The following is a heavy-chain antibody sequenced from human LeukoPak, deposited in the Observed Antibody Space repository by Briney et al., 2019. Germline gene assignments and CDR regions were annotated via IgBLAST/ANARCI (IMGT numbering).Heavy chain of an antibody. V-gene: IGHV1-2*02. D-gene: IGHD3-10*01. CDR2: INPNSGGT. CDR1: GYTFTGYY. Sequence: ASVKVSCKASGYTFTGYYMHWVRQAPGQGLEWMGWINPNSGGTNYAQKFQGRVTMTRDTSISTAYMELSRLRSDDTAVYYCARSLTVVRAFDIWGQGTMVTVSS. CDR3: ARSLTVVRAFDI. J-gene: IGHJ3*02.